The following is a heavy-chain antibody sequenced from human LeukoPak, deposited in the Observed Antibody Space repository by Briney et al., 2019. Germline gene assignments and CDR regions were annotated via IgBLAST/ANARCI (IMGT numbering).Heavy chain of an antibody. J-gene: IGHJ4*02. V-gene: IGHV1-2*02. CDR1: GYTFTGYY. Sequence: ASVKVSCKASGYTFTGYYMHWVRQAPGQGLEWMGWINPNSGGTNYAQKFQGRVTMTRDTSISTAYMELSRLRSDDTAVYYCARRSEFGVVRGYDYWGQGTLVTVSS. CDR3: ARRSEFGVVRGYDY. CDR2: INPNSGGT. D-gene: IGHD3-3*01.